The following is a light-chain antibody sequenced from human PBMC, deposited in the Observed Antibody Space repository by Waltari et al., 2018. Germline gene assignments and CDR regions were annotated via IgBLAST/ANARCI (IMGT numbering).Light chain of an antibody. CDR2: SNS. Sequence: QSVLTQPPSVSGAPGQRVTISCTGSSSNIRAGYDVHWYQQLPGTAPKLLIYSNSNRPSGVPDRFSGSKSGTSASLAITGLQAEDEADYYCQSYDSSLSVFVVFGGGTKLTVL. CDR3: QSYDSSLSVFVV. J-gene: IGLJ2*01. V-gene: IGLV1-40*01. CDR1: SSNIRAGYD.